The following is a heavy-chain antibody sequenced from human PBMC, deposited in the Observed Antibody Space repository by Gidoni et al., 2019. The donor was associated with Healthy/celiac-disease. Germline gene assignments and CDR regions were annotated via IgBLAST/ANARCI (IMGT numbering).Heavy chain of an antibody. CDR1: GFTVSSNY. J-gene: IGHJ5*02. Sequence: EVQLVESGGGLVQPGGSLRLSCAASGFTVSSNYMSWVRQAPGKGLEWVSVIYSGGSTYYADSVKGRFTISRDNSKNTLYLQMNSLRAEDTAVYYCARDLEDTAMAFDPWGQGTLVTVSS. D-gene: IGHD5-18*01. CDR3: ARDLEDTAMAFDP. V-gene: IGHV3-66*02. CDR2: IYSGGST.